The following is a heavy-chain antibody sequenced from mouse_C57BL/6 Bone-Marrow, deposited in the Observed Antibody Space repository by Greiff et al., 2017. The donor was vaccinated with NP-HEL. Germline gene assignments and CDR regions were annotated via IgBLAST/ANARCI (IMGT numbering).Heavy chain of an antibody. CDR2: INPYNGGT. Sequence: EVQLQQSGPVLVKPGASVKMSCKASGYTFTDYYMNWVKQSHGKSLEWIGVINPYNGGTSYNQKFKGKATLTVDKSSSTAYMELNSLTSEDSAVYYCARKEWLLQGAMDYWGQGTSVTVSS. CDR1: GYTFTDYY. J-gene: IGHJ4*01. D-gene: IGHD2-3*01. V-gene: IGHV1-19*01. CDR3: ARKEWLLQGAMDY.